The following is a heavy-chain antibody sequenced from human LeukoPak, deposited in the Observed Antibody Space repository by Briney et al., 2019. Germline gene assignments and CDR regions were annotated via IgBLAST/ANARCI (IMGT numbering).Heavy chain of an antibody. Sequence: PSETLSLTCTVSGGSISSSSYYWGWIRQPPGKGLEWIGTIYYSGSTYYNPSLKSRVTISVDTSKNQFSLKLSSVTAADTAVYYCARNTPMVRGVIIPNYYYYMDVWGKGTTVTISS. CDR3: ARNTPMVRGVIIPNYYYYMDV. CDR1: GGSISSSSYY. J-gene: IGHJ6*03. CDR2: IYYSGST. V-gene: IGHV4-39*07. D-gene: IGHD3-10*01.